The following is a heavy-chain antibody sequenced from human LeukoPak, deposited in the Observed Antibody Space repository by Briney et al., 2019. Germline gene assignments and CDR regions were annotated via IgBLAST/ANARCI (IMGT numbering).Heavy chain of an antibody. CDR3: ARGEYTVVPTGDFDY. D-gene: IGHD4-23*01. V-gene: IGHV1-8*01. Sequence: GASVKVSCMASGYTFTSYVINWVRQATGQGVEWMGWMNPNSGNTRYVQKFQGSVTMTRNTPISTDYTELTSLRSENTAVYYCARGEYTVVPTGDFDYWGQGTRVTVSS. J-gene: IGHJ4*02. CDR2: MNPNSGNT. CDR1: GYTFTSYV.